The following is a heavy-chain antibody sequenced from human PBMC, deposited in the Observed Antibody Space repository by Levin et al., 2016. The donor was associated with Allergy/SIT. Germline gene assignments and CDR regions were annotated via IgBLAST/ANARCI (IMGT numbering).Heavy chain of an antibody. CDR1: GGSISSGGYY. CDR2: IYYSGST. Sequence: SETLSLTCTVSGGSISSGGYYWSWIRQHPGKGLEWIGYIYYSGSTYYNPSLKSRVTISVDTSKNQFSLKLSSVTAADTAVYYCARDPGYSGYDHFDYWGQGTLVTVSS. D-gene: IGHD5-12*01. CDR3: ARDPGYSGYDHFDY. V-gene: IGHV4-31*03. J-gene: IGHJ4*02.